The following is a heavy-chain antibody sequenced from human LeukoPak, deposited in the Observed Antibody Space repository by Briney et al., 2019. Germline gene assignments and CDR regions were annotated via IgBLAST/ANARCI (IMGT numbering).Heavy chain of an antibody. CDR3: ARDRNYYGSGSYGTIDY. CDR1: GFSFSSCG. CDR2: TSYDGTLK. J-gene: IGHJ4*02. Sequence: GGSLRLSCAASGFSFSSCGMHWVRQAPGKGLEWVAPTSYDGTLKDYADSVKGRFTISRDNSKRALYLQMNSLKAEDTAVYYCARDRNYYGSGSYGTIDYWGQGTLLTVSS. D-gene: IGHD3-10*01. V-gene: IGHV3-30*03.